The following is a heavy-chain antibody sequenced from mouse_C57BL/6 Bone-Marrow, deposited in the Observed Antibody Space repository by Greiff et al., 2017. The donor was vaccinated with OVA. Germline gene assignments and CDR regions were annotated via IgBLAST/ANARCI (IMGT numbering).Heavy chain of an antibody. CDR1: GYTFTSYG. Sequence: VKLVESGAELARPGASVKLSCKDSGYTFTSYGISWVKQRTGQGLEWIGEIYPRSGNTYYNEKFKGKATLTADKSSSTAYMELRSLTSEDSAVYFCAREEENWAMDYWGQGTSVTVSS. V-gene: IGHV1-81*01. CDR2: IYPRSGNT. CDR3: AREEENWAMDY. J-gene: IGHJ4*01. D-gene: IGHD4-1*01.